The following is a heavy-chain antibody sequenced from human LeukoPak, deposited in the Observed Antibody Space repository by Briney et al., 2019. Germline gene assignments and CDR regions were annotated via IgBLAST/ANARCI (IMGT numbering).Heavy chain of an antibody. CDR3: ARGERWAAAGTDY. Sequence: GGSLRLSCAASGFTFSSYWMHWVRQAPGKGLVWVSRTNSDGSSTRYADSVKGRFTISRDNAKNTLFLQMNSLRAEDTAVYYCARGERWAAAGTDYWGQGTLVTVSS. J-gene: IGHJ4*02. D-gene: IGHD6-13*01. CDR1: GFTFSSYW. CDR2: TNSDGSST. V-gene: IGHV3-74*01.